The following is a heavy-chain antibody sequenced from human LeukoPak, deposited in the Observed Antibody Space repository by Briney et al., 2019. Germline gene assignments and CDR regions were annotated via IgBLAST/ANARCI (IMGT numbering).Heavy chain of an antibody. CDR1: EFTLSTYA. D-gene: IGHD5-18*01. CDR3: ARDLAWIQGPDH. Sequence: GGSLRLSCAASEFTLSTYAMNWVRQAPGKGLEWVSIIWYDGTNKNYVDSVKGRFTISRDNSKNTLYLQMNSLRAEDTAVYYCARDLAWIQGPDHWGQGTLVTVSS. CDR2: IWYDGTNK. J-gene: IGHJ4*02. V-gene: IGHV3-33*08.